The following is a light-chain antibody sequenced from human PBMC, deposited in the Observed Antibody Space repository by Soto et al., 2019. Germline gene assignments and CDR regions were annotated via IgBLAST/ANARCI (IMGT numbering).Light chain of an antibody. V-gene: IGKV1-5*03. CDR1: QSISSR. J-gene: IGKJ1*01. CDR3: QQYNDYPWT. Sequence: DIQMTQSPSTLSASVGDRVTITCRASQSISSRLAWYQQEPGKAPKLLMYKASTLEGGVPSRFSGSESGTEFTLTISSLQPDDFATYYCQQYNDYPWTFGRGTKVEI. CDR2: KAS.